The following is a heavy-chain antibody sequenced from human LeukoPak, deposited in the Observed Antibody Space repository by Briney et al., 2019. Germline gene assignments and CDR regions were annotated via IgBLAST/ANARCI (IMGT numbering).Heavy chain of an antibody. CDR2: ISSSSSYI. Sequence: PGGSLRLSCAASGFTFSSYSMNWVRQAPGKGLEWVSSISSSSSYIYYADSVKGRFTISRDNAKNSLYLQMNSLRAEDTAMHYCARDLPAVVRGVDDDFDIWGQGTMVTVSS. CDR1: GFTFSSYS. D-gene: IGHD3-10*01. J-gene: IGHJ3*02. V-gene: IGHV3-21*01. CDR3: ARDLPAVVRGVDDDFDI.